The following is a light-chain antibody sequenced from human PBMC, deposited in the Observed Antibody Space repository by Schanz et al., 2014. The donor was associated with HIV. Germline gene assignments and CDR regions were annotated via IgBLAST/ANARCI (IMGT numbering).Light chain of an antibody. CDR1: QSISIY. CDR3: QQFSTYLT. Sequence: DIQMTQSPSSLSASVGDRVTITCRASQSISIYLNWYQQKPGKAPKLLISAASSLQSGVPSRFSGSGSGTDFTLTISSLQPEDFATYYCQQFSTYLTFGGGTRVEIK. CDR2: AAS. J-gene: IGKJ4*01. V-gene: IGKV1-39*01.